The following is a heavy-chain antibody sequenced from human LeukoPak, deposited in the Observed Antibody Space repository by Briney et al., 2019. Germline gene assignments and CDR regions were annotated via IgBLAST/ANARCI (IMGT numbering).Heavy chain of an antibody. CDR1: GFAFSSYD. D-gene: IGHD2/OR15-2a*01. CDR2: IGTAGDT. J-gene: IGHJ3*02. CDR3: ARRFLDAFDI. V-gene: IGHV3-13*01. Sequence: GGSLRLSCAASGFAFSSYDMHWVRQATGKGLEWVPAIGTAGDTYYPGSVKGRFTISRENAKNSLYLQMNSLRAEDTAVYYCARRFLDAFDIWGQGTMVTVSS.